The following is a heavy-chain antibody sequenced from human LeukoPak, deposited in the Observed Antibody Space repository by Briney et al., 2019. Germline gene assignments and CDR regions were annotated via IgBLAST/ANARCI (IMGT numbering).Heavy chain of an antibody. CDR3: ARHPPYNRIYSSGWYRSNGAFDI. Sequence: SETLSPTCTVLGGSIRSSSYYLGWIRQPPGKGLEWVGEINQWGSPNHNPSLKSRVTISVDTSKNQFSLKLSSVTAADTAVYYCARHPPYNRIYSSGWYRSNGAFDIWGQGTMVTVSS. CDR1: GGSIRSSSYY. J-gene: IGHJ3*02. V-gene: IGHV4-39*01. CDR2: INQWGSP. D-gene: IGHD6-19*01.